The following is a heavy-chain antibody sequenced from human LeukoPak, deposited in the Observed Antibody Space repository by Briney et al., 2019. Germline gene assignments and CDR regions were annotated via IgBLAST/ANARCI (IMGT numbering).Heavy chain of an antibody. J-gene: IGHJ6*03. V-gene: IGHV3-21*01. CDR2: ISSSSSYI. D-gene: IGHD1-26*01. CDR3: ARGVSGSYEYYYYMDV. CDR1: GFTFGNYG. Sequence: PGGSLRLSCAASGFTFGNYGMSWVRQAPGKGLEWVSSISSSSSYIYYADSVKGRFTISRDNAKNSLYLQMNSLRAEDTAVYYCARGVSGSYEYYYYMDVWGKGTTVTISS.